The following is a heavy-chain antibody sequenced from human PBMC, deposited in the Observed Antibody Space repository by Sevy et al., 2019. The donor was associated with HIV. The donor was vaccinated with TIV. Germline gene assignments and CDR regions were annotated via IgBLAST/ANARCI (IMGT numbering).Heavy chain of an antibody. J-gene: IGHJ4*02. CDR3: AREGCSKPHDY. D-gene: IGHD3-10*02. CDR2: FSFGCGKI. V-gene: IGHV3-23*01. Sequence: GGSLRLSCAASGFTFSSYAMSWVRQAPGKGLEWVSTFSFGCGKINYADSVKGRFTISRDNSKNTLYLQMHSLRAEDTAVYNCAREGCSKPHDYWGQGTLVTVSS. CDR1: GFTFSSYA.